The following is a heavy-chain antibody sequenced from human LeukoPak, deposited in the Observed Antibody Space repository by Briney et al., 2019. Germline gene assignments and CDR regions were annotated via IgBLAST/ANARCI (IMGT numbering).Heavy chain of an antibody. D-gene: IGHD2-15*01. V-gene: IGHV3-30*18. CDR2: ISYDGSNK. CDR3: AKPSEDCSGGSCYSFDY. J-gene: IGHJ4*02. Sequence: GGSLRLSCAASGFTFSSYGMHWVRQAPGRGLEWVAVISYDGSNKYYADSVKGRFTISRDNSKNTLYLQMNSLRAEDTAVYYCAKPSEDCSGGSCYSFDYWGQGTLVTVSS. CDR1: GFTFSSYG.